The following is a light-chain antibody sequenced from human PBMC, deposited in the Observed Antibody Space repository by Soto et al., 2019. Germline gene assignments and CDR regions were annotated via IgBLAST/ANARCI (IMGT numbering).Light chain of an antibody. V-gene: IGKV3-20*01. Sequence: IVLTKSPGTLSLSPGERATLSCRASQSVSSSYLVWHQQKPGQAPRLLIYAASRRATGIPDRFSGSGSGTDFTLTISRLEPEDFAVYYCQQYNNWPWTFGQGTKVDIK. CDR2: AAS. CDR3: QQYNNWPWT. CDR1: QSVSSSY. J-gene: IGKJ1*01.